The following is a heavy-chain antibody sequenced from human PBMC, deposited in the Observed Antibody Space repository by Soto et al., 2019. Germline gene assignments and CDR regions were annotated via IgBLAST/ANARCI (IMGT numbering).Heavy chain of an antibody. CDR1: GFTFSSYT. D-gene: IGHD6-19*01. CDR2: ISNNGINK. V-gene: IGHV3-30-3*01. Sequence: QVQLVESGGGVVQPGRSLRLSCAASGFTFSSYTMYWVREGPGKGLEWVAGISNNGINKDYAASVKGRYIVSRDNSKNTQNLQINSLRRDDSAIYYCAREWCISVGALGYWGQGTLVTVSS. J-gene: IGHJ4*02. CDR3: AREWCISVGALGY.